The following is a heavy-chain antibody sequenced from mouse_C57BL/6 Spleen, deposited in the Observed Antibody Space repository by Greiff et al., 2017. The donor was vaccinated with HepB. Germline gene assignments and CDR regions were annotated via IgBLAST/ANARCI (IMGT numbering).Heavy chain of an antibody. V-gene: IGHV1-59*01. Sequence: QVQLKQPGAELVRPGTSVKLSCKASGYTFTSYWMHWVKQRPGQGLEWIGVIDPSDSYTNYNQKFKGKATLTVDTSSSTAYMQLSSLTSEDSAVYYCARERTTVVGGYFDYWGQGTTLTVSS. CDR2: IDPSDSYT. CDR3: ARERTTVVGGYFDY. D-gene: IGHD1-1*01. J-gene: IGHJ2*01. CDR1: GYTFTSYW.